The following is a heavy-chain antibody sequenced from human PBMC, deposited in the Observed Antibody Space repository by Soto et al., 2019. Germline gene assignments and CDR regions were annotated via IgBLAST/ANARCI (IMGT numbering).Heavy chain of an antibody. CDR1: GGSISSDDYY. V-gene: IGHV4-30-4*01. D-gene: IGHD2-15*01. CDR3: AREGSSPPEHFDF. Sequence: KPSETLSLTCSVSGGSISSDDYYWTWIRQPPGEGMEWIGYIYYTGRTSSTPSLESRVTISIDTSKNQFSLKLSSVSAADTAVYYCAREGSSPPEHFDFWGPGTLVTVSS. J-gene: IGHJ4*02. CDR2: IYYTGRT.